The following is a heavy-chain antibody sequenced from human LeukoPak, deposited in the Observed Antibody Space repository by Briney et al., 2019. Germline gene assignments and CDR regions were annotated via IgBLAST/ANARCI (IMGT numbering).Heavy chain of an antibody. V-gene: IGHV3-33*01. CDR2: AQGDGRLQ. CDR1: GFSFSTYG. Sequence: GGSLRLSCAASGFSFSTYGMHWVRQAPGKGLEWVAAAQGDGRLQYYADSVKGRFTISKDISKSTLYVQMNSLRAEDTAVYYCARSFVVGVGPQEEEGYFDYWGQGTLVTVSS. CDR3: ARSFVVGVGPQEEEGYFDY. J-gene: IGHJ4*02. D-gene: IGHD1-26*01.